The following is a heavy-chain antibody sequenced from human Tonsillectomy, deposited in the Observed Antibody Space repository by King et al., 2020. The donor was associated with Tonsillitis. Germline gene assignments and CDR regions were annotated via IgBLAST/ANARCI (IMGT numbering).Heavy chain of an antibody. CDR3: AKDWQSHVSYYYYGMDV. V-gene: IGHV3-30*18. J-gene: IGHJ6*02. Sequence: VQLVESGGGVVQPGRSLRLSCAASGFTFSSYGMHWVRQAPGKGLEWVAVISYDGSNKYYADSVKGRLTISRDNSKNTLYLQMNSLRVEDTAVYYCAKDWQSHVSYYYYGMDVWGQGTTVTVSS. CDR1: GFTFSSYG. CDR2: ISYDGSNK.